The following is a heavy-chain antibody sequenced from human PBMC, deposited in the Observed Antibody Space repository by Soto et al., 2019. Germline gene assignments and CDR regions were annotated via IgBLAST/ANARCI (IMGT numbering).Heavy chain of an antibody. V-gene: IGHV1-69*12. CDR1: GGTFSSYA. D-gene: IGHD3-22*01. J-gene: IGHJ2*01. Sequence: QVQLVQSGAEVKKPGASVKVSCKASGGTFSSYAISWVRQAPGQGLEWMGGIIPIFGTANYAQKFQGRVTITADESTSTAYMELSSLRSEDTAVYYCARDSAYYYDSSGNCYFDLWGRGTMVTVSS. CDR3: ARDSAYYYDSSGNCYFDL. CDR2: IIPIFGTA.